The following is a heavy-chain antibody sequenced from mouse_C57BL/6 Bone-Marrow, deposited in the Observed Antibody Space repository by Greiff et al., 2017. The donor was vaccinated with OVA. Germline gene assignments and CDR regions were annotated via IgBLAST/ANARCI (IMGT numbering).Heavy chain of an antibody. CDR1: GYTFTSHW. D-gene: IGHD3-1*01. CDR3: ARRANLYFDY. V-gene: IGHV1-69*01. J-gene: IGHJ2*01. CDR2: IDPSDSYT. Sequence: VQLQQPGAELVMPGASVKLSCKASGYTFTSHWMHWVKQRPGQGLEWIGEIDPSDSYTNYNQKFKGKSTLTVDKSSSTAYMQLSSLTSEDSAVYYCARRANLYFDYWGQGTTLTVSS.